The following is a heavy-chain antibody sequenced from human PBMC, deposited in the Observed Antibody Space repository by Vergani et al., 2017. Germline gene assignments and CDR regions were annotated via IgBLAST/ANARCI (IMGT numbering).Heavy chain of an antibody. V-gene: IGHV4-39*07. CDR1: GGSISSSSYY. J-gene: IGHJ6*02. Sequence: QVQLQESGPGLVKPSETLSLTCTVSGGSISSSSYYWGWIRQPPGKGLEWIGSIYYSGSTYYNPSLKSRVTISVDTSKNQFSLKLSSVTAADTAVYYCARDRSIAAAGSYYYYGMDVWGQGTTVTVSS. D-gene: IGHD6-13*01. CDR2: IYYSGST. CDR3: ARDRSIAAAGSYYYYGMDV.